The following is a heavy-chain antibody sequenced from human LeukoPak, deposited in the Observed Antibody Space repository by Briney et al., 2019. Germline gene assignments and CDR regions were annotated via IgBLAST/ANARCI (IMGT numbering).Heavy chain of an antibody. CDR3: ARGTTAIGATPSGDY. D-gene: IGHD1-26*01. Sequence: GGSLRLSCAVSGFTFVDYGMSWVRQAPGKGLEWVCGINWNGRSTCYADSVKGRFTISTDNAKNSLYLQMNSLRADDTALYYCARGTTAIGATPSGDYWRQGTLVTVSS. V-gene: IGHV3-20*04. CDR2: INWNGRST. J-gene: IGHJ4*02. CDR1: GFTFVDYG.